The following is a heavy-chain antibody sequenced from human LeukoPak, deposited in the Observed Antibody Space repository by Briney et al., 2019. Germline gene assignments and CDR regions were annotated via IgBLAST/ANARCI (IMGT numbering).Heavy chain of an antibody. CDR3: AKGYGTTGTASSNWFDP. Sequence: PGGSLRLSCAASGFTFSSNGMSWVRQAPGKGLEWVSAISGSGGSTYYADSVKGRFTISRDNSKNTLYLQMNSLRVEDTAVYYCAKGYGTTGTASSNWFDPWGQGTLVTVSS. D-gene: IGHD1-1*01. J-gene: IGHJ5*02. V-gene: IGHV3-23*01. CDR1: GFTFSSNG. CDR2: ISGSGGST.